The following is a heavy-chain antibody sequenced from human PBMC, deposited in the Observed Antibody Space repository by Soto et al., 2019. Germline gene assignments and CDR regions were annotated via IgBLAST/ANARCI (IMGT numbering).Heavy chain of an antibody. D-gene: IGHD3-10*01. CDR2: VNPILSMS. CDR3: ATSYGSGYRAFDY. J-gene: IGHJ4*02. CDR1: GYTFSSYT. Sequence: SVKVSCKASGYTFSSYTINWVRQAPGLGLEWMGRVNPILSMSNYAQKFQGRVTMTADKSTSTAYMELRSLRSEDTAFYYCATSYGSGYRAFDYWGQGALVTVSS. V-gene: IGHV1-69*02.